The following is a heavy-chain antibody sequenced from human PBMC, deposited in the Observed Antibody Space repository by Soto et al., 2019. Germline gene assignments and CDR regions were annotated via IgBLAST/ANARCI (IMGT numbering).Heavy chain of an antibody. CDR2: IDHSGSS. D-gene: IGHD2-21*01. V-gene: IGHV4-39*01. CDR1: SGFITTTSYY. Sequence: QLQLQESGPGLVKPSETLSLTCIVSSGFITTTSYYWGWIRQPPGKGLEWVGTIDHSGSSRYNPSLKSRISISIETSRNQFSLKLSSVTAADTAVYYCARFIHSPKWFDPWGQGTLVTVSS. J-gene: IGHJ5*02. CDR3: ARFIHSPKWFDP.